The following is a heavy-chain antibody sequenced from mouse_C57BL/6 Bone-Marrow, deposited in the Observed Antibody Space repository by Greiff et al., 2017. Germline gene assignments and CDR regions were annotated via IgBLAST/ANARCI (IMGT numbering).Heavy chain of an antibody. D-gene: IGHD2-2*01. V-gene: IGHV1-47*01. CDR2: FHPYNDDT. CDR1: GYTFTTYP. Sequence: VKVVESGAELVKPGASVKMSCKASGYTFTTYPIEWMKQNHGKSLEWIGNFHPYNDDTKYNEKFKGKATLTVEKSSSTVYLELSRLTSDDSAVYYCARPRGYGGGFSYWGQGTLVTVSA. J-gene: IGHJ3*01. CDR3: ARPRGYGGGFSY.